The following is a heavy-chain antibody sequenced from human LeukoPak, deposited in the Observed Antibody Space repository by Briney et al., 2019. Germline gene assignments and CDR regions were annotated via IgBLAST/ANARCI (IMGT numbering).Heavy chain of an antibody. V-gene: IGHV3-21*01. J-gene: IGHJ3*02. CDR1: GSTFSSYS. Sequence: GGSLRLSCAASGSTFSSYSMNWVRQAPGKGLEWVSSISSSSSYIYYADSVKGRFTISRDNAKNSLYLQMNSLRAEDTAVYYCARDYGGNPVDAFDIWGQGTMVTVSS. D-gene: IGHD4-23*01. CDR3: ARDYGGNPVDAFDI. CDR2: ISSSSSYI.